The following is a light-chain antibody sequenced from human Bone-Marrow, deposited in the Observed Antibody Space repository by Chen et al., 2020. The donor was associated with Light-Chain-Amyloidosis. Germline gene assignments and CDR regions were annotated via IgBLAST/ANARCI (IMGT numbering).Light chain of an antibody. CDR1: NMGNTS. Sequence: SYVLTHTSSVSVAPGQTATIARGGNNMGNTSVHWYQQTPGQAPLLVVYDDSDRPSGIPERLSGSNSGNPATLTISRVEAGDDADYYCQVWDSSSDRRVFGGGTKLTVL. CDR3: QVWDSSSDRRV. V-gene: IGLV3-21*02. CDR2: DDS. J-gene: IGLJ3*02.